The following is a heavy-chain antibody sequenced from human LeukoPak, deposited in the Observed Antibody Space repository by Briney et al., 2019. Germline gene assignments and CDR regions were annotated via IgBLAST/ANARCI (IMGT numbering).Heavy chain of an antibody. CDR1: GFTFSDYY. V-gene: IGHV4-31*02. Sequence: LRLSCAASGFTFSDYYMSWIRQAPGKGLEWIGYIYYSGSTYYNPSLKSRVTISVDTSKNQFSLKLSSVTAADTAVYYCARREIPFHYYGMDVWGQGTTVTVSS. CDR3: ARREIPFHYYGMDV. CDR2: IYYSGST. D-gene: IGHD2/OR15-2a*01. J-gene: IGHJ6*02.